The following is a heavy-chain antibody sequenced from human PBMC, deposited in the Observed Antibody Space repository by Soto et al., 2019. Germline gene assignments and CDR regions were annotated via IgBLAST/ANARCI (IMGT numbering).Heavy chain of an antibody. D-gene: IGHD3-22*01. J-gene: IGHJ3*02. V-gene: IGHV3-33*01. CDR2: IWYDGSNK. Sequence: PGGSLRLSCAASGFTFSSYGMHWVRQAPGKGLEWVAVIWYDGSNKYYADSVKGRFTISRDNSKNTLYLQMNSLRAEDTAVYYCARDEEAYYYDSSGPAGAFDSWGQGTMVTVSS. CDR1: GFTFSSYG. CDR3: ARDEEAYYYDSSGPAGAFDS.